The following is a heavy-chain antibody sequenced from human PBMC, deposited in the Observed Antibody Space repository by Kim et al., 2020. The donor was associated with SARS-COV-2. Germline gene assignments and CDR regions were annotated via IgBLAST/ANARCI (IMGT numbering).Heavy chain of an antibody. J-gene: IGHJ6*02. CDR3: ASSMLTYYEILTGYSYYHGMDV. Sequence: SETLSLTCAVYGGSFSGYYWSWIRQPPGKGLEWIGDINHSGSTNYNPSLKSRVTISVDTSKNQFSLKLSSVTAADTAVYYCASSMLTYYEILTGYSYYHGMDVWGQGTTVTVSS. CDR2: INHSGST. CDR1: GGSFSGYY. V-gene: IGHV4-34*01. D-gene: IGHD3-9*01.